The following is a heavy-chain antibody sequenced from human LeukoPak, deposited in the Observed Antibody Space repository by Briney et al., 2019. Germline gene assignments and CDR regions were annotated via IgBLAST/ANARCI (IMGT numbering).Heavy chain of an antibody. CDR1: GFTFSNDA. CDR3: ARDARWLRSFDY. Sequence: PGGSLRLSCAASGFTFSNDAMHWVRQPPGKGLEWVALTSFEESTKYYADSVKGRFTISRDKSKNTLYLQMDSLNAEDTAVYYCARDARWLRSFDYWGQGTLVTVSS. J-gene: IGHJ4*02. D-gene: IGHD5-12*01. CDR2: TSFEESTK. V-gene: IGHV3-30-3*01.